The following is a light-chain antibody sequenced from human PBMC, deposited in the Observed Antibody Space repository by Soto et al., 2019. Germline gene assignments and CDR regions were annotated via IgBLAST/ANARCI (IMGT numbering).Light chain of an antibody. CDR3: QSWGTGIWV. V-gene: IGLV4-69*01. Sequence: QSVLTQSPSASASLGASVKLTCTLSSGHSSYAIAWHQQQPEKGPRYLMKLNSDGSHSKGDGIPDRFSGSSSGAERYLTIARLRSEDEADSYCQSWGTGIWVFGGGTKLPVL. J-gene: IGLJ3*02. CDR2: LNSDGSH. CDR1: SGHSSYA.